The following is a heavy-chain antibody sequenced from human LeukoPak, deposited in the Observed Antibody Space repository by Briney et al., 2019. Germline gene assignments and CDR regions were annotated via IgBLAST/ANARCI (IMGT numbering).Heavy chain of an antibody. CDR3: ATRHGTY. V-gene: IGHV3-23*01. CDR2: IRRSGGNS. Sequence: GGSLRLSRAASGFTFSNYDMNWVRQAPGKGMEWVSGIRRSGGNSYYAGSVKGRFTISRDDSKNTLYLQMSSLRAEDTAVYYCATRHGTYWGQGTLVTVSS. J-gene: IGHJ4*02. CDR1: GFTFSNYD. D-gene: IGHD1-26*01.